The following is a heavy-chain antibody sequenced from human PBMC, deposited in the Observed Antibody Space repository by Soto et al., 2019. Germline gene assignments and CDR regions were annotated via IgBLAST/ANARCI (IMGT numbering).Heavy chain of an antibody. CDR3: ARVIGTYDPPRYYYYGMDV. Sequence: ASVKVSCKASGGTFSSYAISWVRQAPGQGLEWMGGIIPIFGTANYAQKFQGRVTITADESTSTAYMELSSLRSEDTAVYYCARVIGTYDPPRYYYYGMDVWGQGTTVTVSS. J-gene: IGHJ6*02. D-gene: IGHD5-12*01. V-gene: IGHV1-69*13. CDR1: GGTFSSYA. CDR2: IIPIFGTA.